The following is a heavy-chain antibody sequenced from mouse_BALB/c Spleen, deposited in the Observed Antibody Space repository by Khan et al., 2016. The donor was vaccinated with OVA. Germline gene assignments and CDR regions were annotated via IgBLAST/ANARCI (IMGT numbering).Heavy chain of an antibody. CDR3: AREEAVYHFDH. V-gene: IGHV1-76*01. Sequence: QVQLKQSGAELVRPGASVKLSCKTSGYIFTSYWIHWVKQRSGQGLEWIARIYPGTDNSYYNEKFKDKATLTADKSSSTAYMQLSSLKSEDSDVYFWAREEAVYHFDHWGQGTTLTVSS. J-gene: IGHJ2*01. CDR2: IYPGTDNS. D-gene: IGHD3-3*01. CDR1: GYIFTSYW.